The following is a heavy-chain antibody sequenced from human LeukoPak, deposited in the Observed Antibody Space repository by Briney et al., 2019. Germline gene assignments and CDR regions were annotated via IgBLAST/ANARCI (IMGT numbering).Heavy chain of an antibody. Sequence: VSVKVSCKASGYTFTGYYMHWVRQAPGQGLKWMGRINPNSGGTNYAQKFQGRVTMTRDTSISTAYMELSRLRSDDTAVYYCARAAYYYGSGSYYPDYWGQGTLVTVSS. CDR1: GYTFTGYY. CDR2: INPNSGGT. J-gene: IGHJ4*02. CDR3: ARAAYYYGSGSYYPDY. D-gene: IGHD3-10*01. V-gene: IGHV1-2*06.